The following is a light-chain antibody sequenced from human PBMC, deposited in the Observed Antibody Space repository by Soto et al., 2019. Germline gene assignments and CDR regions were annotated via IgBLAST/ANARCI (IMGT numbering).Light chain of an antibody. J-gene: IGKJ1*01. CDR3: PEQGSSPQT. CDR2: GAS. V-gene: IGKV3-20*01. CDR1: QSVSSNY. Sequence: EIVLTQSPGTLSLSPGERATLSCRASQSVSSNYLAWYQQEPGQAPRLLIYGASSRATGIPDRFSGSGSGTDFTLTISRLEAEDFAVYYCPEQGSSPQTFGQGAKVDIK.